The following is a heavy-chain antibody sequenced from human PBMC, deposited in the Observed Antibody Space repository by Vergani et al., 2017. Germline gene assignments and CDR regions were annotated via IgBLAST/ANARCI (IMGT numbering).Heavy chain of an antibody. D-gene: IGHD6-13*01. Sequence: QAQLQESGPGLVKPSETPSLTCTVSGYSISSGYYWGWIRQPPGKGLEWIGGIYHSGSTYYNPSLKSRVTISVDTSKNQFSLKLSSVTAADTAVYYCARGLYSSSRLSWFDPWGQGTLVTVSS. V-gene: IGHV4-38-2*02. CDR3: ARGLYSSSRLSWFDP. CDR2: IYHSGST. CDR1: GYSISSGYY. J-gene: IGHJ5*02.